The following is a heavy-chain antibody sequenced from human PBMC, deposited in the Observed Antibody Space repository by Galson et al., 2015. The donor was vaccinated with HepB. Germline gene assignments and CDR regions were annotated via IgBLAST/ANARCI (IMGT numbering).Heavy chain of an antibody. J-gene: IGHJ4*02. V-gene: IGHV1-2*02. Sequence: SVKVSCKASGYTFTAYYMHWARQAPGQGLEWMGWVNPNSGGTNYAQNFQGRVTMTRDTSISTAYMELSRLRSDDTAVYYCARVVGPTSGYWGQGTLVTVSS. D-gene: IGHD1-26*01. CDR2: VNPNSGGT. CDR1: GYTFTAYY. CDR3: ARVVGPTSGY.